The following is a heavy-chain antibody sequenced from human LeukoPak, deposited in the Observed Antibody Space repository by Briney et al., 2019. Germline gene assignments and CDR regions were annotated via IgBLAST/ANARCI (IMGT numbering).Heavy chain of an antibody. J-gene: IGHJ4*02. CDR3: ARLLAVAGTAGIDY. D-gene: IGHD6-19*01. CDR1: GGSISSSSYY. CDR2: IYYSGST. Sequence: SETLSLTCTVSGGSISSSSYYWGWIRQPPGKGLEWIGSIYYSGSTYYNPSLKSRVTISVDTSKNQFSLKLGSVTAADTAVYYCARLLAVAGTAGIDYWGQGTLVTVSS. V-gene: IGHV4-39*01.